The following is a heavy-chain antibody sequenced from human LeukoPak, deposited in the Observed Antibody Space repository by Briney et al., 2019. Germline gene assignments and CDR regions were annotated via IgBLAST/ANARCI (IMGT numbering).Heavy chain of an antibody. CDR3: AKEYGYEYNYYYMDV. CDR1: GFTFSSYG. CDR2: IRSDGSNK. V-gene: IGHV3-30*02. D-gene: IGHD5-18*01. J-gene: IGHJ6*03. Sequence: GGSLRLSCAASGFTFSSYGMHWVRQAPGKGLEWVAFIRSDGSNKYYADSVKGRFTISRDNSKNTLYLQMNSLRAEDTAVYYCAKEYGYEYNYYYMDVWGKGTTVTISS.